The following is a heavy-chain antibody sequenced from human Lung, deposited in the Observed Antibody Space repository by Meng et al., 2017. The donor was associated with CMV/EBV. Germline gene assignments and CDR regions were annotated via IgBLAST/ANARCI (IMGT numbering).Heavy chain of an antibody. D-gene: IGHD4-11*01. CDR2: IGDSGRTL. CDR3: ARDPGWDYSNQPTHYYGMDV. Sequence: GGSLRLSCAASGFTLSSYEMNWVRQAPGKGLEWIAYIGDSGRTLYYADSVKGRLTISSDNAENSLYLQMKSLRVEDTALYYCARDPGWDYSNQPTHYYGMDVWGQGTTVTVSS. CDR1: GFTLSSYE. J-gene: IGHJ6*02. V-gene: IGHV3-48*03.